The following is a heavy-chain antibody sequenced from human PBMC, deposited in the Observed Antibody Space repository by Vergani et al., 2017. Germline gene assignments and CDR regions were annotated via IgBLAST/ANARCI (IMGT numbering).Heavy chain of an antibody. J-gene: IGHJ6*02. CDR1: GYTFTSYD. V-gene: IGHV1-8*01. CDR3: ARERINIVVVPASYYYYYGMDV. D-gene: IGHD2-2*01. Sequence: QVQLVQSGAEVKKPGASVKVSCKASGYTFTSYDINWVRQATGQVLEWMGWMNPNSGNTGYAQKFQGRVTMTRNTSISTAYMELSSLRSEDTAVYYCARERINIVVVPASYYYYYGMDVWGQGTTVTVSS. CDR2: MNPNSGNT.